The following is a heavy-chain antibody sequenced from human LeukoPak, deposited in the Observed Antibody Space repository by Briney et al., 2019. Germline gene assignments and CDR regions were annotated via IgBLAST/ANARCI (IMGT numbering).Heavy chain of an antibody. J-gene: IGHJ4*02. CDR1: GYTFTSYY. CDR2: INPNSGGT. Sequence: ASVKVSCKASGYTFTSYYMHWVRQAPGQGLEWMGWINPNSGGTNYAQKFQGRVTMTRDTSISTAYMELSRLRSDDTAVYYCARRSATVTMFDYWGQGTLVTVSS. V-gene: IGHV1-2*02. D-gene: IGHD4-17*01. CDR3: ARRSATVTMFDY.